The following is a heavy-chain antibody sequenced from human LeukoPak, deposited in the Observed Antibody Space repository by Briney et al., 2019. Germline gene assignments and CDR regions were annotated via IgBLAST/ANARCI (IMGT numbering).Heavy chain of an antibody. CDR1: GYTFTSYD. Sequence: VASVKVSCKASGYTFTSYDINWVRQATGQGLEWMGWMNPNSGNTGYAQKFQGRVTMTRNTSISTAYMELSSLRSEDTAVYYCARARRPRSSEYFQHWGQRTLVTVSS. CDR3: ARARRPRSSEYFQH. J-gene: IGHJ1*01. CDR2: MNPNSGNT. D-gene: IGHD2-15*01. V-gene: IGHV1-8*01.